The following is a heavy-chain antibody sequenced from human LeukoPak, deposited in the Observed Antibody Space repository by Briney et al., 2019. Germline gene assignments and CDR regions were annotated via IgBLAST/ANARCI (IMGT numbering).Heavy chain of an antibody. V-gene: IGHV5-51*01. J-gene: IGHJ5*02. Sequence: GESLKISCKGSGYIFTSYWIGWVRQMPGKGLEWMGVIYPGDSDTRYSPSFQGQVTISADKSISTAYLQWSSLKASDTAMYYCARLPYYYGSGNDWFDPWAREPWSPSPQ. CDR3: ARLPYYYGSGNDWFDP. CDR1: GYIFTSYW. CDR2: IYPGDSDT. D-gene: IGHD3-10*01.